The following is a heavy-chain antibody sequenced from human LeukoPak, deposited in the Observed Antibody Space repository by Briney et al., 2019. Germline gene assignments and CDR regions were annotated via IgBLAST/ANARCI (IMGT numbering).Heavy chain of an antibody. J-gene: IGHJ4*02. CDR1: RFTFSNYW. CDR3: ARTIRGY. V-gene: IGHV3-7*01. Sequence: PGGSLRLSCAASRFTFSNYWMSWVRQAPGKGLEWVANIKEDGSEKYYVDSVKGRFTISRDNAKNSLYLQMNSLRAEDTAVYYCARTIRGYWGQGTLVTVSS. CDR2: IKEDGSEK. D-gene: IGHD3-10*01.